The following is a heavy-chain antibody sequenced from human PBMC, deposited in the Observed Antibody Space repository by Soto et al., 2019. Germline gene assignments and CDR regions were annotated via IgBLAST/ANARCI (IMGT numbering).Heavy chain of an antibody. J-gene: IGHJ4*02. CDR1: GITFSNYW. CDR2: VSPDGSSS. V-gene: IGHV3-74*01. D-gene: IGHD5-18*01. CDR3: AAAGYSSGWGY. Sequence: EVQLVESGGGSVQPGGSLRLSCVGSGITFSNYWMHWVRQVPGKGPVWVSRVSPDGSSSSYADFVKGRFIVSRDNAKNLADLQVNSLRADDTAVSYSAAAGYSSGWGYWGQGTLVTVSS.